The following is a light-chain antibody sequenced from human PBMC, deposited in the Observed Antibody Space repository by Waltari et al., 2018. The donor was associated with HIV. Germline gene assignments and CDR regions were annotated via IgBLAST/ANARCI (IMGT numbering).Light chain of an antibody. CDR2: LGS. Sequence: DIVMTQSPLSLPVTPEVPAALSCRASQSLLHSNGYNSLDWYLQKPGQSPQLLIYLGSNRASGVPDRFSGSGSGTDFTLKISRVEAEDVGVYYCMQALQTVFTFGPGTKVDIK. J-gene: IGKJ3*01. CDR1: QSLLHSNGYNS. CDR3: MQALQTVFT. V-gene: IGKV2-28*01.